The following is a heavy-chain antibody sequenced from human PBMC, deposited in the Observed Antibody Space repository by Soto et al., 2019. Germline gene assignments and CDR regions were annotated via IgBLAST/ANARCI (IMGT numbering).Heavy chain of an antibody. Sequence: SETLSLTCTVSGGSISSYYWSWIRQPPGKGLEWIGYIYYSGSTNYNPSLRSRVTISVDTSKNQFSLKLSSVTAADTAVYYCAGTIFGVEGRFDPWGQGTLVTVSS. CDR1: GGSISSYY. D-gene: IGHD3-3*01. CDR3: AGTIFGVEGRFDP. CDR2: IYYSGST. V-gene: IGHV4-59*01. J-gene: IGHJ5*02.